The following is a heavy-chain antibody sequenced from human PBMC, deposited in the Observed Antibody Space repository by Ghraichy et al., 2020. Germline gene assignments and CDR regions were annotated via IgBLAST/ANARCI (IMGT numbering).Heavy chain of an antibody. V-gene: IGHV4-34*01. D-gene: IGHD6-19*01. Sequence: SETLSLTCAVYGGSFSGYYWSWIRQPPGKGLEWIGEINHSGSTNYNPSLKSRVTISVDTSKNQFSLKLSSVTAADTAVYYCARAVQASGCDYWGQGTLVTVSS. CDR1: GGSFSGYY. CDR3: ARAVQASGCDY. CDR2: INHSGST. J-gene: IGHJ4*02.